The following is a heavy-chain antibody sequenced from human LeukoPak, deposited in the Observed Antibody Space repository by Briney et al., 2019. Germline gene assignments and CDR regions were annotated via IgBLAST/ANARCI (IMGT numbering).Heavy chain of an antibody. CDR1: GYTFTDYY. CDR2: INPNSGGT. Sequence: ASVKVSCKASGYTFTDYYMHWVRQAPGQGLEWMGWINPNSGGTNYAQKFQGRVTMTRDTSISTAYMELSRLRSDDTAVYYCARKGVCSSTSCPTDYWGQGTLVTVSS. D-gene: IGHD2-2*01. V-gene: IGHV1-2*02. J-gene: IGHJ4*02. CDR3: ARKGVCSSTSCPTDY.